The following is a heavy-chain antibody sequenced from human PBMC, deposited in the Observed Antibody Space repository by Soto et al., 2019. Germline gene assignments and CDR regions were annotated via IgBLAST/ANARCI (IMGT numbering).Heavy chain of an antibody. V-gene: IGHV4-61*01. D-gene: IGHD3-3*01. CDR2: IYYSGST. J-gene: IGHJ4*02. CDR3: ARAARPRGDYDFWSGDASTIDY. CDR1: GGPLSSGSYY. Sequence: SETLSLTCTVSGGPLSSGSYYWSWIRQTPGKGLEWIGYIYYSGSTNYNPSLKSRVTISVDTSKNQFSLKLSSVTAADTAVYYCARAARPRGDYDFWSGDASTIDYWGQGTLVTVSS.